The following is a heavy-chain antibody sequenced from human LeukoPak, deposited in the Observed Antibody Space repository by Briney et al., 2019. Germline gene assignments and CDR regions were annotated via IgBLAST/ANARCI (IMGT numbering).Heavy chain of an antibody. CDR1: GFTFSSYS. Sequence: GGSLRLSCAASGFTFSSYSMNWVRQAPGKGLEWVSSISSSSSYIYYADSVKGRFTISRDNAKNSPYLQMNSLRAEDTAVYYCARVRSAVVVPAATDYWGQGTLVTVSS. J-gene: IGHJ4*02. CDR2: ISSSSSYI. CDR3: ARVRSAVVVPAATDY. D-gene: IGHD2-2*01. V-gene: IGHV3-21*01.